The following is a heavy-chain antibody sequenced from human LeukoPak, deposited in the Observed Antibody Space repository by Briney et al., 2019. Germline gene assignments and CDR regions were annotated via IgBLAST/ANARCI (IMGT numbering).Heavy chain of an antibody. D-gene: IGHD4-17*01. CDR1: GFTFYDYA. CDR2: ISWNSGSI. V-gene: IGHV3-9*01. CDR3: AKDSTVTTNYYFDY. Sequence: GGSLRLSCAASGFTFYDYAMHWVRQAPGKGLEWVSGISWNSGSIGYADSVKGRFTISRDNAKNSLYLQMNSLRAEDTALYYCAKDSTVTTNYYFDYWGQGTLVTVSS. J-gene: IGHJ4*02.